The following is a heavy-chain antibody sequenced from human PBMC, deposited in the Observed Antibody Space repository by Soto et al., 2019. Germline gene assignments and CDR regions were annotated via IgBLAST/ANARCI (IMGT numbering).Heavy chain of an antibody. CDR3: TTGRYTFGLDS. J-gene: IGHJ4*02. D-gene: IGHD3-16*01. Sequence: EGSLRLSCAASGITFSDAWMTWVRQVPGKGLEWVGRVKSIADAGTTTYAAPVKGRFSISRDDSNSTLFLQMNSLKIEDTAVYYCTTGRYTFGLDSWGQGILVTVSS. V-gene: IGHV3-15*01. CDR2: VKSIADAGTT. CDR1: GITFSDAW.